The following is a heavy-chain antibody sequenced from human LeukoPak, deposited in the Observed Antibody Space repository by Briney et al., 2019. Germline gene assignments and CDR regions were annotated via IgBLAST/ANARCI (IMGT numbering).Heavy chain of an antibody. CDR3: ARDRPPDYGDYGHRGFFVY. Sequence: PGGSLRLSCAASGFTVSSNYMSWVRQAPGKGLEWVSVIYSGGSTYYADSVKGRFTISRDNSKNTLYLQMNSLRAEDTAVYYCARDRPPDYGDYGHRGFFVYWGQGTLVTVSS. D-gene: IGHD4-17*01. J-gene: IGHJ4*02. CDR1: GFTVSSNY. CDR2: IYSGGST. V-gene: IGHV3-53*01.